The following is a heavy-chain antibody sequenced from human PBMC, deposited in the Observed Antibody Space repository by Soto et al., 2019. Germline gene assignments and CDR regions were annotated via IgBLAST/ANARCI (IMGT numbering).Heavy chain of an antibody. J-gene: IGHJ4*02. V-gene: IGHV3-53*04. CDR3: VGPTRDFDY. D-gene: IGHD6-6*01. Sequence: EVQLVESGGGLVQPGGSLRLSCVVPGFSVSSSYMSWVRQAPEKGLAWVSVFYSGGTTHYADSVQGRFTISRHSSNNTLYLQMNSLGPEDTAVYYCVGPTRDFDYWGQGTLVTVSS. CDR1: GFSVSSSY. CDR2: FYSGGTT.